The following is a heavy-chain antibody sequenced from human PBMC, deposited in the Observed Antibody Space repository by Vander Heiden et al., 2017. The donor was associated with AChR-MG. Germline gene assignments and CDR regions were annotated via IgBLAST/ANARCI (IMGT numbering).Heavy chain of an antibody. CDR3: ARDWVVVVPAAMPTNWFDP. Sequence: QVQLVQSGAEVKKPGASVKVSCKASGYTFTSYPMHWVRQAPGQRLEWMGWINAGNGNTKYSQKFQGRVTITRDTSASTAYMELSSLRSEDTAVYYCARDWVVVVPAAMPTNWFDPWGQGTLVTVSS. D-gene: IGHD2-2*01. J-gene: IGHJ5*02. CDR2: INAGNGNT. CDR1: GYTFTSYP. V-gene: IGHV1-3*01.